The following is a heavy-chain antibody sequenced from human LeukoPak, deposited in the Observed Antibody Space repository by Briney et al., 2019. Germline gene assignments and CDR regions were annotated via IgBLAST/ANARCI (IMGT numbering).Heavy chain of an antibody. CDR2: FDPEDGET. CDR3: ARRVVAAAGISFDP. V-gene: IGHV1-24*01. D-gene: IGHD6-13*01. CDR1: GYTLTELS. Sequence: ASVKVSCKVSGYTLTELSMHWVRQAPGKGLEWMGGFDPEDGETIYAQKLQGRVTMTTDTSTSTAYMELRSLRSDDTAVYYCARRVVAAAGISFDPWGQGTLVTVSS. J-gene: IGHJ5*02.